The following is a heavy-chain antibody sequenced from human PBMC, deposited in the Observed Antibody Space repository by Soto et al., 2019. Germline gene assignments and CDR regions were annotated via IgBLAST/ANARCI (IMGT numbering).Heavy chain of an antibody. CDR1: GGTFSSYA. D-gene: IGHD2-21*02. CDR3: AAELYCGGDCLESNP. V-gene: IGHV1-69*13. Sequence: GASVKVSCKASGGTFSSYAISWVRQAPGQGLEWMGGIIPIFGTANYAQKFQGRVTITADESTSTAYMELSSLRSEDTAVYYCAAELYCGGDCLESNPWGQGTLVTVSS. J-gene: IGHJ5*02. CDR2: IIPIFGTA.